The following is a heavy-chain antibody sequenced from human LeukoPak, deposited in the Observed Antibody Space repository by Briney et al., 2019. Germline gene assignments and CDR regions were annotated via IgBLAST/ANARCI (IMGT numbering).Heavy chain of an antibody. V-gene: IGHV4-59*01. CDR3: ARDSGRYYSHDARDL. J-gene: IGHJ3*01. D-gene: IGHD1-26*01. CDR2: IYYSGST. Sequence: PAETLSLPCTVSGGSISSYYWSWIRQPPGKGLEWIGYIYYSGSTNYNPSLKSRVTISVDTSKNQCSLKLSSVTAADTAVYYCARDSGRYYSHDARDLWGQGTMVSVSS. CDR1: GGSISSYY.